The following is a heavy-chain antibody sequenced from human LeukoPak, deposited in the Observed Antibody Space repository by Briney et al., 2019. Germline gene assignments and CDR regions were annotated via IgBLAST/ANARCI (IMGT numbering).Heavy chain of an antibody. Sequence: GASVNVSCKASGYTFTSYAMHWVRQAPGQRLEWMGWINAGNGNTKYSQKCQGRVTITRDTSASTAYMELSSLRSEDTAVYCCASRDYDSSSYYSDWGQGTLVTVSS. D-gene: IGHD3-22*01. CDR1: GYTFTSYA. CDR2: INAGNGNT. J-gene: IGHJ4*02. CDR3: ASRDYDSSSYYSD. V-gene: IGHV1-3*01.